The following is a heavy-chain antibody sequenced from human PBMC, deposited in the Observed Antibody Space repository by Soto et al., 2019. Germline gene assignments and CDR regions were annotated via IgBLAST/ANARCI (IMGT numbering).Heavy chain of an antibody. D-gene: IGHD5-12*01. CDR3: ARSRVALVYYYYYYGMDV. Sequence: SETLSLTCTVSGGSISSGGYYWSWIRQHPGKGLEWIGYIYYSGSTYYNPSLKSRVTISVDTSKNQFSLKLSSVTAADTAVYYCARSRVALVYYYYYYGMDVWGQGTTVTVSS. CDR1: GGSISSGGYY. J-gene: IGHJ6*02. CDR2: IYYSGST. V-gene: IGHV4-31*03.